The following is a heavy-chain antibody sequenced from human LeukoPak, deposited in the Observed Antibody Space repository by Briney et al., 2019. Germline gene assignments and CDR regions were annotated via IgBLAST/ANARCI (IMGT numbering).Heavy chain of an antibody. CDR3: ARVGYGYGYRD. D-gene: IGHD5-18*01. CDR1: GFTFSSYG. J-gene: IGHJ4*02. V-gene: IGHV4-34*01. CDR2: INHSGST. Sequence: GSLRLSYAASGFTFSSYGMHWVRQPPGKGLEWIGEINHSGSTNYNPSLKSRVTISVDTSKNQFSLKLSSVTAADTAVYYCARVGYGYGYRDWGQGTLVTVSS.